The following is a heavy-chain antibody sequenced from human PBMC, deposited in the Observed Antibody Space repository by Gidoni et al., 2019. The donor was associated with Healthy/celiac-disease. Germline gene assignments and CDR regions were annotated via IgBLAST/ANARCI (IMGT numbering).Heavy chain of an antibody. CDR2: ISYDGSNK. CDR3: ARDGLGYYDSSGSFDY. V-gene: IGHV3-30*04. J-gene: IGHJ4*02. D-gene: IGHD3-22*01. CDR1: GFTFSSYA. Sequence: QVQLVESGGGVVQPGRSLRLSFAASGFTFSSYAMHWVRQAPGKGREWVAVISYDGSNKYYADSVKGRFTISRDNSKNTLYLQMNSLRAEDTAVYYCARDGLGYYDSSGSFDYWGQGTLVTVSS.